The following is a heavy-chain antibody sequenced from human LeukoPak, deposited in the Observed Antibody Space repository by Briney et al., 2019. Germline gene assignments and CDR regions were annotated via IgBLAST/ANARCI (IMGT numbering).Heavy chain of an antibody. CDR2: IKPSGIT. J-gene: IGHJ5*02. D-gene: IGHD1-20*01. Sequence: PSETLSLTCTIDGASLSAYHWTWIRQPPGKGLEWIGEIKPSGITNYNPSLKSRVTLSIDTSKNQFSLKVASVTAADMAVYYCARVRGCNVHNCLLGGWFDPWGQGTLVTVSS. CDR1: GASLSAYH. CDR3: ARVRGCNVHNCLLGGWFDP. V-gene: IGHV4-34*01.